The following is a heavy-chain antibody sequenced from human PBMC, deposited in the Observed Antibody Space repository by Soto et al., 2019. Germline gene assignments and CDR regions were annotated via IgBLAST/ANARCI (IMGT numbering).Heavy chain of an antibody. CDR1: GGSISSYY. CDR2: IYYSGST. D-gene: IGHD3-22*01. J-gene: IGHJ4*02. CDR3: ARGRYYDSSGYLYYFDY. V-gene: IGHV4-59*01. Sequence: SETLSLTCTVSGGSISSYYWSWIRQPPGKGLEWIGYIYYSGSTNYNPSLKSRVTISVDTSKNQFSLKLSSVTAADTAVYYCARGRYYDSSGYLYYFDYWGQGTLVTVSS.